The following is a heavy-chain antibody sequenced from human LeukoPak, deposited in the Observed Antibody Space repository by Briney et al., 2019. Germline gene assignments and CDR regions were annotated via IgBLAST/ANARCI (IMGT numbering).Heavy chain of an antibody. CDR1: GGSISSYY. Sequence: PSETLSLTCTVSGGSISSYYWSWIRQPPGKGLEWIGYIYYSGSTNYNPSLKSRVTISVDTSKNQFSLKLSSVTAADTAVYYCARAGTTMVRGGRGMDVWGKGTTVTISS. D-gene: IGHD3-10*01. J-gene: IGHJ6*03. V-gene: IGHV4-59*01. CDR3: ARAGTTMVRGGRGMDV. CDR2: IYYSGST.